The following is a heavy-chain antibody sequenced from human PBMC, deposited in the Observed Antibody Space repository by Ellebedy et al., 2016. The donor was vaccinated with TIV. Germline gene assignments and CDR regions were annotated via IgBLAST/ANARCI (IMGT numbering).Heavy chain of an antibody. Sequence: GGSLRLSCVGSGFTFSRYRMNWVRQAPGKGLEWVAHIVQDGSEKYYADSVEGRFTISRANAKNSLYLQMNSLRAEDTAVYYCARDFGHSGYDLLDYWGQGTLVTVSS. CDR1: GFTFSRYR. CDR3: ARDFGHSGYDLLDY. V-gene: IGHV3-7*01. CDR2: IVQDGSEK. J-gene: IGHJ4*02. D-gene: IGHD5-12*01.